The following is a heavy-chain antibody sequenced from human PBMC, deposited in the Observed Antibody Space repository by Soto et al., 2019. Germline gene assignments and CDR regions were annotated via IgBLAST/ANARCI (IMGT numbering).Heavy chain of an antibody. CDR1: GYTLTELS. CDR2: FDPEDGET. V-gene: IGHV1-24*01. D-gene: IGHD6-6*01. J-gene: IGHJ6*03. CDR3: AKGQQLAPYYYYYMDV. Sequence: GASVKVSCKVSGYTLTELSMHWVRQAPGKGLEWMGGFDPEDGETIYAQKFQGRVTMTEDTSTDTAYMELSSLRSEDTAVYYCAKGQQLAPYYYYYMDVWGKGTTVTVSS.